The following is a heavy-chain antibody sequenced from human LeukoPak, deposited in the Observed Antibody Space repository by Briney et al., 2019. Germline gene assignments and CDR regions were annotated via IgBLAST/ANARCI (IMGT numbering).Heavy chain of an antibody. J-gene: IGHJ6*03. D-gene: IGHD3-16*01. Sequence: SETLSLTCTVYGGSFSAYSWHCFRQPPGKGLEWIVEINYSGSTKYNPSLKSRVTISIDTSKTQFSLKLSSVTAADTAAYYCAQWGNNMDVWGKGTTVTVSS. CDR2: INYSGST. V-gene: IGHV4-34*01. CDR1: GGSFSAYS. CDR3: AQWGNNMDV.